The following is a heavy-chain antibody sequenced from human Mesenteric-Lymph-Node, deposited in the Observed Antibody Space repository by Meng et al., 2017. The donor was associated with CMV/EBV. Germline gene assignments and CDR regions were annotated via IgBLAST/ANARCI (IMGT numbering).Heavy chain of an antibody. J-gene: IGHJ5*02. CDR2: ISYDGSNK. V-gene: IGHV3-30-3*01. CDR1: GFTFSSYA. CDR3: ARDVSNIVVVPAAPDP. D-gene: IGHD2-2*01. Sequence: GGSLRLSCAASGFTFSSYAMHWVRQAPGKGLEWVAVISYDGSNKYYADSVKGRFTISRDNAKNSLYLQMNSLRAEDTAVYYCARDVSNIVVVPAAPDPWGQGTLVTVSS.